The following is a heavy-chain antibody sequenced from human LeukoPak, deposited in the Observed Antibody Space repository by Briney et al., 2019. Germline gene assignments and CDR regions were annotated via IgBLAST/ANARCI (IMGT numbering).Heavy chain of an antibody. J-gene: IGHJ4*02. D-gene: IGHD3-10*01. CDR2: INPKSGGT. CDR3: ARGDGGSGSYPDY. Sequence: ASVKVSCKASGYTFTGYYIHWVRQAPGQGLEWVGWINPKSGGTNYAQKFQGWATMTRNTSISTAYMELSSLRSEDTAVYYCARGDGGSGSYPDYWGQGTLVTVSS. V-gene: IGHV1-2*04. CDR1: GYTFTGYY.